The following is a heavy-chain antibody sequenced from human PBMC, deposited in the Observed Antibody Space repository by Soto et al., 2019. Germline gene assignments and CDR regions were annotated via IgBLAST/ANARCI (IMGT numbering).Heavy chain of an antibody. CDR1: GGTFSTSA. CDR3: ARDKDRPQLDGNYYYILDV. V-gene: IGHV1-69*12. D-gene: IGHD3-3*02. J-gene: IGHJ6*02. Sequence: QVQLEQSRAEVKKPGSSVRVSCKASGGTFSTSAISWVRQAPGQGLEWMGGIIPIFRRPDYAQKFQGRVTVTADESTSTAYMELSGQRSDDTAVYYCARDKDRPQLDGNYYYILDVWGQGTTITVSS. CDR2: IIPIFRRP.